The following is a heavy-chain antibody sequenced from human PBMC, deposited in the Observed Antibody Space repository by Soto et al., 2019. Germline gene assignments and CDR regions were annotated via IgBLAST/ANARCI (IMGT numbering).Heavy chain of an antibody. CDR1: GVSFSGFS. V-gene: IGHV4-34*01. D-gene: IGHD6-13*01. J-gene: IGHJ4*02. CDR3: ARGRKVYTSTSYVD. CDR2: INHSGST. Sequence: SETLSLTCAVYGVSFSGFSWSWIRQPPGKGLEWIGEINHSGSTNYNPSFKSRVTISEDTSKNQFSLKLSSVTAADTAVYYCARGRKVYTSTSYVDWGQGTLVTVSS.